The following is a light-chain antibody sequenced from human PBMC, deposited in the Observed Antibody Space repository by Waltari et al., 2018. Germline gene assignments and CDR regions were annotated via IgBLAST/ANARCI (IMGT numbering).Light chain of an antibody. J-gene: IGKJ3*01. CDR1: QSLSSSY. Sequence: EIVLTQSPDTLSLSPGDRAALPCRASQSLSSSYLAWYQQKPGQAPRLLIYGASSRATGIPDRFSGSGSGTEFTLTISRLDPEDFAVYYCQQYDTSWGFAFGPGTKVEIK. CDR2: GAS. V-gene: IGKV3-20*01. CDR3: QQYDTSWGFA.